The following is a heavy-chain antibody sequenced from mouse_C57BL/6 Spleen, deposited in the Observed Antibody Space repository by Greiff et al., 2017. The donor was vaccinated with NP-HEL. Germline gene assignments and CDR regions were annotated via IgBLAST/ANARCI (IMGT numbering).Heavy chain of an antibody. CDR1: GFTFSSYA. CDR3: ARDGGIYYDYDVFAY. Sequence: EVQGVESGGGLVKPGGSLKLSCAASGFTFSSYAMSWVRQTPEKRLEWVATISDGGSYTYYPDNVKGRFTISRDNAKNNLYLQMSHLKSEDTAMYYCARDGGIYYDYDVFAYWGQGTLVTVSA. D-gene: IGHD2-4*01. CDR2: ISDGGSYT. J-gene: IGHJ3*01. V-gene: IGHV5-4*01.